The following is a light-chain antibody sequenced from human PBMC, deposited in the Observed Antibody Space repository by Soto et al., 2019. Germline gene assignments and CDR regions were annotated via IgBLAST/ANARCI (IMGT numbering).Light chain of an antibody. Sequence: SYELTQPPSVSVSPGQTASITCSGDRLGDKYICWYHQKPGQSPVLLIYQDTKRPSEIPERFSGSNAGNTATLTISGTQAMDEGDYYCQAWDSSIVTFGGGTKLTVL. CDR3: QAWDSSIVT. V-gene: IGLV3-1*01. J-gene: IGLJ2*01. CDR1: RLGDKY. CDR2: QDT.